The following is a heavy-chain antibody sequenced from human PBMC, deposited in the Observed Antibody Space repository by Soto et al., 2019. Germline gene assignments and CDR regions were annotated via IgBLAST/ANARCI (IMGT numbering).Heavy chain of an antibody. D-gene: IGHD3-3*01. CDR3: ARGGGGERETSYFRFLEWPTGWFDP. J-gene: IGHJ5*02. CDR1: GGTFSSYA. Sequence: SVKVSCKASGGTFSSYAINWVRQAPGQGLEWMGGIIPIFGTANYAQKFQGRVTITADKSTSTAYMELSSLRSEDTAVYYCARGGGGERETSYFRFLEWPTGWFDPWGQGTLVTVSS. CDR2: IIPIFGTA. V-gene: IGHV1-69*06.